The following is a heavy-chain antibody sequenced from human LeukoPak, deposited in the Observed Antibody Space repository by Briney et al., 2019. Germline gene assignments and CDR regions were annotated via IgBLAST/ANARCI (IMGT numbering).Heavy chain of an antibody. CDR3: ATQRGSYLWGTDFDY. CDR2: INPNSGDT. V-gene: IGHV1-2*02. Sequence: ASVKVSCKASGYTFTGYYMHWVRQAPGQGLEWMGWINPNSGDTKYAQKFQGRVTMTRDTSISTAYMELSRLRSDDTTVYYCATQRGSYLWGTDFDYWGQGTLVTVSS. CDR1: GYTFTGYY. D-gene: IGHD3-16*01. J-gene: IGHJ4*02.